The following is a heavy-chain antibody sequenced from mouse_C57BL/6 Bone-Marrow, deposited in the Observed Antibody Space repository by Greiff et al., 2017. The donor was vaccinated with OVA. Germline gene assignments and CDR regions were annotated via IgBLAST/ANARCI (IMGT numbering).Heavy chain of an antibody. J-gene: IGHJ4*01. CDR1: GYTFTSYW. Sequence: VQLQESGAELAKPGASVKLSCKASGYTFTSYWMHWVKQRPGQGLEWIGYINPSSGYTKYNQKFKDKATLSADKSSSTAYMQLSSLTYEDSAVYYDAERLRRRGYVMDYEGRGTAVTVSA. CDR3: AERLRRRGYVMDY. V-gene: IGHV1-7*01. D-gene: IGHD2-4*01. CDR2: INPSSGYT.